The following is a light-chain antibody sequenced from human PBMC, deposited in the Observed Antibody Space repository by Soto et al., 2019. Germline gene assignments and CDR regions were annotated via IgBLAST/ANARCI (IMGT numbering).Light chain of an antibody. CDR2: EVS. J-gene: IGLJ3*02. V-gene: IGLV2-14*01. Sequence: QSALTQPASVSGSPGQSITISCTGTSSDVGGYNYVSWYQQHPGKAPKLMIYEVSNRPSGVSNRFSGSKSGNTASLTISGLQAEHEADYYCSSYTSSSTQGFGGGTKLTVL. CDR1: SSDVGGYNY. CDR3: SSYTSSSTQG.